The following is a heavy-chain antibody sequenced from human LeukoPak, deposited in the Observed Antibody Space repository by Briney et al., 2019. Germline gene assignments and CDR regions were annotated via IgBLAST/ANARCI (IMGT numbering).Heavy chain of an antibody. D-gene: IGHD5-24*01. CDR2: ISHDGII. CDR3: ARDWVYKIDY. Sequence: RTGGSLRLSCETAGFTFSSYVMHWVRRTPGKGLVWVSRISHDGIISYADSVKGRFTISRDNAKNTLTLQMNSLRVEDTAVYFCARDWVYKIDYWGRGTLVTVSS. CDR1: GFTFSSYV. V-gene: IGHV3-74*01. J-gene: IGHJ4*02.